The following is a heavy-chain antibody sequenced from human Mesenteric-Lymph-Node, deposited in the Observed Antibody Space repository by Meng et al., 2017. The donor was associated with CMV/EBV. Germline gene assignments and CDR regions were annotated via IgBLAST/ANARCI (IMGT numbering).Heavy chain of an antibody. Sequence: GGSLRLSCAASGFSFSDNYMTWVRQSPGKGLEWISYISPSGTSDHYADSVKGRFIISRDDAKNSLYLQMDSLRVEDTAVYYCARSRAADTNCPQCWFDPWGQGTLVTVSS. V-gene: IGHV3-11*01. CDR1: GFSFSDNY. CDR2: ISPSGTSD. J-gene: IGHJ5*02. CDR3: ARSRAADTNCPQCWFDP. D-gene: IGHD2-2*01.